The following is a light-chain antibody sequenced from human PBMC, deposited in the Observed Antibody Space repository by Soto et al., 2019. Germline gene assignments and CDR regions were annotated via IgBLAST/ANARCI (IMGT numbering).Light chain of an antibody. Sequence: QSALTQPASVSGSPGQSITISCTGTSSDVGGYNYVSWYQQHPGKAPKLMIYEVNNRPSGVSNRFSGSKSVNTASLTISGLQAEDEADYYCSSYTSSSAHVVFGGGTKLTVL. J-gene: IGLJ2*01. CDR1: SSDVGGYNY. CDR3: SSYTSSSAHVV. CDR2: EVN. V-gene: IGLV2-14*01.